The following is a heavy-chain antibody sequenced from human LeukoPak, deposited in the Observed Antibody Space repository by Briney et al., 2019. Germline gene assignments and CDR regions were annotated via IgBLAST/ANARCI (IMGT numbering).Heavy chain of an antibody. V-gene: IGHV4-34*01. Sequence: SETLSLTCAVSAGSFSGYYWNWIRQSPGKGLEWIGEITHNGGTNYNPSLKSRVTVSVDTSKNQFSLKLSSVTAADTAVYYCARGDYDFWSGYYTGEYFQHWGQGTLVTVSS. CDR1: AGSFSGYY. J-gene: IGHJ1*01. D-gene: IGHD3-3*01. CDR2: ITHNGGT. CDR3: ARGDYDFWSGYYTGEYFQH.